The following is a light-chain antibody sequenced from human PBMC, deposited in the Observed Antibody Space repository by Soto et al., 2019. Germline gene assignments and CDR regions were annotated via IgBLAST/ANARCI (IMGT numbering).Light chain of an antibody. Sequence: EIVLTQSPGTLSLSPGERATLSCRASQSVTYSFLAWYQQKPCQAPRLLIYGASSRATVIPDRFSGSGSGTDFTLTISRLEPEDCAVYYCHQYCTSTWTFGQGTKVEIK. CDR3: HQYCTSTWT. V-gene: IGKV3-20*01. CDR1: QSVTYSF. J-gene: IGKJ1*01. CDR2: GAS.